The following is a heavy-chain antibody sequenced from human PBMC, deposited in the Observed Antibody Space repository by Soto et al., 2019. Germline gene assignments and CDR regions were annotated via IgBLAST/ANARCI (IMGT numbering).Heavy chain of an antibody. CDR1: GDSISGSPYF. CDR3: ARLQAAVPHY. CDR2: IFYDGYT. V-gene: IGHV4-39*01. J-gene: IGHJ4*02. Sequence: QLQLQESGPGLVMPSETLSLTCTVSGDSISGSPYFWGWIRQPPGKRLEWIGSIFYDGYTLYTPPLRXRVTISVDTSKNQFSLKLASVAAADTATYVCARLQAAVPHYWGQGTLVTVSS. D-gene: IGHD6-13*01.